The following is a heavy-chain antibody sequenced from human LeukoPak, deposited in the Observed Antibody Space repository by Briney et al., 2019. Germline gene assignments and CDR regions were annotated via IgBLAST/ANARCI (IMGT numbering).Heavy chain of an antibody. D-gene: IGHD6-19*01. CDR2: IYYSGST. V-gene: IGHV4-39*07. CDR3: ARGAGTGEVYDY. J-gene: IGHJ4*02. CDR1: GGSISSSSYY. Sequence: SETLSLTCTVSGGSISSSSYYWGWICQPPGKGLEWIGSIYYSGSTNYNPSLKSRVTISVDTSKNQFSLKLSSVTAADTAVYYCARGAGTGEVYDYWGQGTLVTVSS.